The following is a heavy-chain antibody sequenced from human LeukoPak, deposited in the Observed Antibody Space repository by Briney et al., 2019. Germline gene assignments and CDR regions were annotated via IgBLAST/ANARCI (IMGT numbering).Heavy chain of an antibody. CDR1: GFTFDHYA. V-gene: IGHV3-9*01. CDR2: ISWNSGSI. J-gene: IGHJ6*03. D-gene: IGHD3-10*01. Sequence: GGSLRLSCAASGFTFDHYAMHWVRQAPGKGLGWVSGISWNSGSIGYAESVKGRFTISRDNAKNSLYLQMNSLRAEDTALYYCAKDIGYYYASGNGEGGFMGVWGKGTTVTVSS. CDR3: AKDIGYYYASGNGEGGFMGV.